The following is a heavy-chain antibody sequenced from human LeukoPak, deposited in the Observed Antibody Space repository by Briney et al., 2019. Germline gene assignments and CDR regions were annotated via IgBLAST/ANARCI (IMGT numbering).Heavy chain of an antibody. D-gene: IGHD2-21*01. CDR3: ARLEREAGYLPPVDY. V-gene: IGHV4-39*07. CDR2: IYHSGST. J-gene: IGHJ4*02. CDR1: IDSFSSSGYY. Sequence: PSETLSLTCTVSIDSFSSSGYYWAWIRQPPGKGLEWIGSIYHSGSTHYNPSLKSRVAISVDTSKNQFSLKLNSVTAADTAVYYCARLEREAGYLPPVDYWGQGTLVTVSS.